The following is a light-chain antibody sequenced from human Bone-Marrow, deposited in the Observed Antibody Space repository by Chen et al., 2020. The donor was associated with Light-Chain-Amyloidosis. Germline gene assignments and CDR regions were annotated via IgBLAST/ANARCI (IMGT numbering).Light chain of an antibody. J-gene: IGLJ3*02. CDR3: CSYAGTTTAWE. CDR2: EGT. Sequence: QSALTQPASVSGSPGQSITISCTGTGSDVGSHNHIPWYQQYPGKGPKLILFEGTRRPSGVSDRFSGSNSGNTASLTISGLQAEDEADYYCCSYAGTTTAWEFGGGTKLTVL. V-gene: IGLV2-23*01. CDR1: GSDVGSHNH.